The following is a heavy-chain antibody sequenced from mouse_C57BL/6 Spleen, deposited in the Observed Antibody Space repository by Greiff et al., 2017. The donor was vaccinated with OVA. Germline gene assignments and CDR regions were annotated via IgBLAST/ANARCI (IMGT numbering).Heavy chain of an antibody. Sequence: ESGPGLVKPSQSLSLTCSVTGYSITSGYYWNWIRQFPGNKLEWLGYISYDGSNNYNPSLKNRISITRDTSKNQFFLKLNSVTTEDTATYYCARWDYDEGYWGQGTTLTVSS. CDR1: GYSITSGYY. CDR3: ARWDYDEGY. CDR2: ISYDGSN. J-gene: IGHJ2*01. V-gene: IGHV3-6*01. D-gene: IGHD2-4*01.